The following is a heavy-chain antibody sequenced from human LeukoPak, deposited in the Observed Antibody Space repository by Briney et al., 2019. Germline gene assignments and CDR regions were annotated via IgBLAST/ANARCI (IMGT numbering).Heavy chain of an antibody. CDR2: ISGFNT. J-gene: IGHJ4*02. V-gene: IGHV3-23*01. CDR1: GFAFSNYA. Sequence: PGGSLRLSCTTSGFAFSNYAMNWVRQAPGKGPEWVSGISGFNTSYADSVKGRFTIFRDNSKNVLYLQMDRLRAEDTAVYSCAKDVCTSPRCLLYFDSWGQGTLVTVSS. CDR3: AKDVCTSPRCLLYFDS. D-gene: IGHD2-8*01.